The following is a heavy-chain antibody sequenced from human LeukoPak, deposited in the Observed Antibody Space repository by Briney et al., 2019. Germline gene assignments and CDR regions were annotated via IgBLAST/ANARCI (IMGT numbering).Heavy chain of an antibody. J-gene: IGHJ4*02. D-gene: IGHD2-2*01. CDR1: GYTFTSYG. CDR2: ICAYNGNT. V-gene: IGHV1-18*01. CDR3: ARDALRYCSSTSCYPDY. Sequence: ASVKVSCKASGYTFTSYGISWVRQAPGQGLEWMGWICAYNGNTNYAQKLQGRVTMTTDTSTSTAHMELRSLRSDDTAVYYCARDALRYCSSTSCYPDYWGQGTLVTVSS.